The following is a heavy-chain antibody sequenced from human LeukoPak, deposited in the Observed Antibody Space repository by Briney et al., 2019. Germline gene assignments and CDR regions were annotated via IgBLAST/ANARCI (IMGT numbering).Heavy chain of an antibody. J-gene: IGHJ6*03. CDR1: GASISTYY. Sequence: SETLSLTCTASGASISTYYWSWIRQPPGEGLEWIAYIAPSGGAVYNPSLNSRLTVSVDTSKNQFSLRLNSVTAADTAVYYCARHVATTVTRGYSCHPMDVWGKGTTVSVSS. V-gene: IGHV4-4*09. CDR2: IAPSGGA. D-gene: IGHD4-17*01. CDR3: ARHVATTVTRGYSCHPMDV.